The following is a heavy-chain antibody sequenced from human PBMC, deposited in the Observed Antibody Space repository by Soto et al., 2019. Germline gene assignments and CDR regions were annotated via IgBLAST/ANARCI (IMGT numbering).Heavy chain of an antibody. CDR2: IIPLLRIA. CDR3: VREPPALKGDAYDV. CDR1: VGTFSSYT. V-gene: IGHV1-69*08. Sequence: QVQLVQSGAEVKKPGSSVNVSCKASVGTFSSYTLSWVRQAPGQGLEWVGRIIPLLRIANYAQKFQGRVTITADRSSGKAYMDLSSLRSDDTAVYYCVREPPALKGDAYDVWGPGTMVIVSS. J-gene: IGHJ3*01.